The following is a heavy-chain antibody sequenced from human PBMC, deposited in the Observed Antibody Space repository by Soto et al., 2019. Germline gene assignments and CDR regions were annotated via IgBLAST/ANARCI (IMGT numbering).Heavy chain of an antibody. CDR1: GGSISSYY. V-gene: IGHV4-59*01. Sequence: ETLSLTCTVSGGSISSYYWSWIRQPPGKGLEWIGYIYYSGSTNYNPSLKSRVTISVDTSKNQFSLKLSSVTAADTAVYYCARARYFDWLLSLDYWGQGTLVTVSS. CDR3: ARARYFDWLLSLDY. D-gene: IGHD3-9*01. J-gene: IGHJ4*02. CDR2: IYYSGST.